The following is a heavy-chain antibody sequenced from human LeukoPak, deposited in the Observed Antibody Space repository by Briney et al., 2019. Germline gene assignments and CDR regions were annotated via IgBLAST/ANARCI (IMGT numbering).Heavy chain of an antibody. J-gene: IGHJ4*02. CDR1: GYTFTSYG. CDR3: ARDRRSMVRGVITPNFDY. V-gene: IGHV1-18*01. CDR2: ISAYNGNT. Sequence: GASVKVSCKASGYTFTSYGISWVRQAPGQGLEWMGWISAYNGNTNYAQKLQGRVTMTTDTSTSTAYMELRSLRSDDTAVYHCARDRRSMVRGVITPNFDYWGQGTLVTVSS. D-gene: IGHD3-10*01.